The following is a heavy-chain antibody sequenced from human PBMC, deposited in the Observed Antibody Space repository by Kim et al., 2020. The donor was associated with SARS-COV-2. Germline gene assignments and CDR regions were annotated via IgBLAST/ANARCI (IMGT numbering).Heavy chain of an antibody. CDR1: GFTFSSQS. Sequence: GGSLRLSCATSGFTFSSQSMNWVRQAPGKGLEWVSFVSSTGSPIYYADSVRGRFTISRDIAKNSLYLQMNSRRDEDTAVFYCARDGGGGRRFFDFWGQGTLVTVSS. D-gene: IGHD3-16*01. V-gene: IGHV3-48*02. CDR3: ARDGGGGRRFFDF. J-gene: IGHJ4*02. CDR2: VSSTGSPI.